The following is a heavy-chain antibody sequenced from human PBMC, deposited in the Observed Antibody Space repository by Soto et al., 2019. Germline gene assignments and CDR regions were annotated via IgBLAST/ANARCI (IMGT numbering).Heavy chain of an antibody. CDR2: IYSGGST. J-gene: IGHJ4*02. Sequence: GGSLRLSCAASGFSVSNNYMTWVRQAPGKGLEWVSIIYSGGSTYYSESVKGRTTISRDTSKNVVFLQVNSLRAEDTAVYFCARATRYFGSFDSWGQGTLVTVSS. D-gene: IGHD3-3*01. V-gene: IGHV3-53*01. CDR3: ARATRYFGSFDS. CDR1: GFSVSNNY.